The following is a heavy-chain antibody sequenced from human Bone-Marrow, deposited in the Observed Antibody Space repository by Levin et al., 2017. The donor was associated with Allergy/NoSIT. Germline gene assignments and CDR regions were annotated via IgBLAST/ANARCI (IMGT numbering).Heavy chain of an antibody. Sequence: GESLKISCVASGFIFSKFWMSWVRQVPGKGLEWVANIKEDGSQQYYVDSVKGRFTISRDNAKNSLYLQMSSLRADDTALYYCVRFAYSATWFFDYWAQGTLVAVSS. CDR3: VRFAYSATWFFDY. J-gene: IGHJ4*02. CDR1: GFIFSKFW. V-gene: IGHV3-7*01. D-gene: IGHD6-13*01. CDR2: IKEDGSQQ.